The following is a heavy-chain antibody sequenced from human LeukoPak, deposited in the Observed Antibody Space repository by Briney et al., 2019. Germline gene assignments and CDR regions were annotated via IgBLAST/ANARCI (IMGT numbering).Heavy chain of an antibody. D-gene: IGHD3-16*01. CDR2: IRYDGSNK. J-gene: IGHJ5*02. V-gene: IGHV3-30*02. Sequence: GGSLRLSCAASGFTFSTYGMSWVRQAPGKGLEWVAFIRYDGSNKYYADSVKGRFTISRDNSKNTLYLQMNSLRAGDTAVYYCAKPEGPVGDNWFDPWGQGTLVTVSS. CDR3: AKPEGPVGDNWFDP. CDR1: GFTFSTYG.